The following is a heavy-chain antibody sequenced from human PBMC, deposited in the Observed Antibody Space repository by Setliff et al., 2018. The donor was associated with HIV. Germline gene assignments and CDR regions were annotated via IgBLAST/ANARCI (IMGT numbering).Heavy chain of an antibody. CDR1: GGSFSGYY. J-gene: IGHJ6*03. Sequence: SETLSLTCAVYGGSFSGYYWSWIRQPPGKGLEWIGEINHSGSTNYNPSLKSRVTISIDTSKNQFSLKLSSVTAADTAVYYCARDRYTWNYGKNYMDVWGKGTTVTVSS. CDR2: INHSGST. CDR3: ARDRYTWNYGKNYMDV. V-gene: IGHV4-34*01. D-gene: IGHD1-7*01.